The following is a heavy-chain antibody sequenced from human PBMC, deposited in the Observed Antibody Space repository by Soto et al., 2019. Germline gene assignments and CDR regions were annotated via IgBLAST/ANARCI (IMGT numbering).Heavy chain of an antibody. CDR3: ARGESCSGGSCSANNWFDP. Sequence: TCAISGDSVSSNSAAWNWIRQSPSRGLEWLGRTYYRSKWYNDYAVSVKSRIIINPDTSKNQFSLQLNSVAPEDTAVYYCARGESCSGGSCSANNWFDPWGQGTLVTVSS. D-gene: IGHD2-15*01. CDR2: TYYRSKWYN. CDR1: GDSVSSNSAA. J-gene: IGHJ5*02. V-gene: IGHV6-1*01.